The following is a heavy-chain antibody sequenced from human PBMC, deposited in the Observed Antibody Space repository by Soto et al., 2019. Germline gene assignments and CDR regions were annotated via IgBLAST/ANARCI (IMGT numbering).Heavy chain of an antibody. CDR2: IYYSGST. CDR3: VREGDKRYFDY. D-gene: IGHD3-9*01. CDR1: GGSISSYY. Sequence: SETLSLTCTVSGGSISSYYCNWIRQPPGKGLEWIGYIYYSGSTNYNPSLKSRVTISVDTSKNQFSLKLSSVTAADTAVYYCVREGDKRYFDYWGQGTLVTSPQ. J-gene: IGHJ4*02. V-gene: IGHV4-59*01.